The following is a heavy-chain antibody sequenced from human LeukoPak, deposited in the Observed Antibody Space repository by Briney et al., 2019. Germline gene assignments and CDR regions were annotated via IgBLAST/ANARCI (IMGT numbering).Heavy chain of an antibody. J-gene: IGHJ3*02. CDR1: RFTFSSYS. V-gene: IGHV3-48*01. Sequence: PGGSLRLSCVASRFTFSSYSMNWVRQAPGKGLEWVSYIDGSSSTIYYADSVKGRFTISRDNDKNSLYLQMNSLRAEDTAVYYRAREAFDIWGQGTMVTVSS. CDR2: IDGSSSTI. CDR3: AREAFDI.